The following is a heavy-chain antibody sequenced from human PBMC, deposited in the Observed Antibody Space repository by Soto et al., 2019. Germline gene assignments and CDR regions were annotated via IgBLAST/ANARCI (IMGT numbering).Heavy chain of an antibody. J-gene: IGHJ4*02. CDR1: GFTVSSNY. Sequence: EVQLVESGGGLVQPGGSLRLSCAASGFTVSSNYMSWVRQAPGKGLEWVSVIYSGGSTYYADSVKGRFTISRDNSKNTLYLQMNSLRSEDTAVYSCARATTYYYGSGYWGQGTLVTVSS. CDR2: IYSGGST. D-gene: IGHD3-10*01. CDR3: ARATTYYYGSGY. V-gene: IGHV3-66*01.